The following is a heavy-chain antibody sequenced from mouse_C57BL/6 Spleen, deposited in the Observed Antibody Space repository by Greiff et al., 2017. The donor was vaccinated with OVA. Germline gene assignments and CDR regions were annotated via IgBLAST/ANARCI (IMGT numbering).Heavy chain of an antibody. CDR1: GYTFTSYW. V-gene: IGHV1-55*01. CDR3: ARRDGSSPDG. CDR2: IYPGSGST. D-gene: IGHD1-1*01. J-gene: IGHJ2*01. Sequence: QVQLQQPGAELVKPGASVKMSCKASGYTFTSYWITWVKQRPGQGLEWIGDIYPGSGSTNYNEKFKGKATLTADKSSSTAYMELRSLTSEDSAVYFCARRDGSSPDGWGQGTTLTVST.